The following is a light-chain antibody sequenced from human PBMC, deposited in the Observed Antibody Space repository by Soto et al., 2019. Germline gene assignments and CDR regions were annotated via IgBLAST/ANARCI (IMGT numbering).Light chain of an antibody. CDR3: QQTHAVPLT. Sequence: DVQMTQSPSSLSASVGDRVTIACRASQPIGIYLNWYQQKPGEAPKVLIFAASSLRSGVPSRFSGSGYGTDFTLTINNLHPEDSATYYCQQTHAVPLTFGQGTRL. CDR2: AAS. CDR1: QPIGIY. V-gene: IGKV1-39*01. J-gene: IGKJ5*01.